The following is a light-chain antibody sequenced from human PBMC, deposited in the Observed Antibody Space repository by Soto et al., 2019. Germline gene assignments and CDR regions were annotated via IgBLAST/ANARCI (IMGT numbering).Light chain of an antibody. CDR3: QQYNSYSWT. V-gene: IGKV3-15*01. J-gene: IGKJ1*01. Sequence: EIMMTQSPVTLSVSPGERATLSCRASQSVSTKLAWYRHKPGQAPRLLIYGASTRATGIPARFSGSGSGTEFTLTINSLQPDDFATYYCQQYNSYSWTFGQGTKVDIK. CDR1: QSVSTK. CDR2: GAS.